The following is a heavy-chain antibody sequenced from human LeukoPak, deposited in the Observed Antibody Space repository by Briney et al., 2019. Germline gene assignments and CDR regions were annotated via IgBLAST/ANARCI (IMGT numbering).Heavy chain of an antibody. CDR2: INTNSGGT. CDR1: GYTFTGYY. V-gene: IGHV1-2*02. Sequence: GASVKVSCKASGYTFTGYYMHWVRQAPGQGLEWMGWINTNSGGTNYAQKFQGRVTTTRGTSISTAYMELSRLRSDDTAVYYCARGGYYYGSGSYYSYMDVWGKGTTVTISS. J-gene: IGHJ6*03. D-gene: IGHD3-10*01. CDR3: ARGGYYYGSGSYYSYMDV.